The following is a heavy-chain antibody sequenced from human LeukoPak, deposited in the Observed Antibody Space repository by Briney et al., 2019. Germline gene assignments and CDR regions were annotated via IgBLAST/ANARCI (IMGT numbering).Heavy chain of an antibody. Sequence: PSETLSLTCAVSGYSISSGYYWGWIRQPPGKGLEWIGSIYHSGSTYYNPSLKIRVTISVDTSKNQFSLKLSSVTAADTAVYYCARDGGSYHGSGSYYKTNWFDPWGQGTLVTVSS. J-gene: IGHJ5*02. CDR1: GYSISSGYY. D-gene: IGHD3-10*01. CDR3: ARDGGSYHGSGSYYKTNWFDP. CDR2: IYHSGST. V-gene: IGHV4-38-2*02.